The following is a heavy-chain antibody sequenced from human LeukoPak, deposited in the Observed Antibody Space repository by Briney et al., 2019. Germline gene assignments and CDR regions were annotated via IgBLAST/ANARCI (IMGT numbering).Heavy chain of an antibody. CDR2: IYYSGTT. V-gene: IGHV4-61*01. CDR1: GGSVSGVSYY. D-gene: IGHD6-19*01. CDR3: ARGTPLYSSDWYVNWFDP. Sequence: SETLSLTCTVSGGSVSGVSYYWSWIRQPPGKGLEWIGYIYYSGTTKYNPSLKRRVTISIDTSNNQFSLKLSSVTAADTAVYYCARGTPLYSSDWYVNWFDPWGQGTLVTVSS. J-gene: IGHJ5*02.